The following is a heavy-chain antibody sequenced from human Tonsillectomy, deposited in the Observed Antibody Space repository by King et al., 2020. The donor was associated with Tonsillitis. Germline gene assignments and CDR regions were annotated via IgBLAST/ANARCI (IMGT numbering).Heavy chain of an antibody. J-gene: IGHJ3*02. CDR1: GFTFSSYP. CDR3: AKALGLLGYCSSSSCYGMDTFDI. V-gene: IGHV3-23*04. Sequence: EVQLVESGGGLVQPGGSLRLSCSASGFTFSSYPMTWVRQAPGKGLEWVSIISGSGRNIHYADSVKGRFTISRDNSKNTLYLQMNSLRVEDTAVYSCAKALGLLGYCSSSSCYGMDTFDIWGQGTVVTVSS. CDR2: ISGSGRNI. D-gene: IGHD2-2*01.